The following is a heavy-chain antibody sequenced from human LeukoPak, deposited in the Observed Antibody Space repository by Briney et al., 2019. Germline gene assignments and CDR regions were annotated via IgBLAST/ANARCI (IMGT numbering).Heavy chain of an antibody. V-gene: IGHV3-9*01. CDR1: GFTFNDYA. Sequence: GRSLRLSCAASGFTFNDYAMHWVRQAPGKGLEWVSGISWNSGSIGYADSVKGRFTISRDNAKNSLYLQMNSLRAEDTALYYCASSPNYYYYYMDVWGKGTTVTVSS. CDR2: ISWNSGSI. J-gene: IGHJ6*03. CDR3: ASSPNYYYYYMDV.